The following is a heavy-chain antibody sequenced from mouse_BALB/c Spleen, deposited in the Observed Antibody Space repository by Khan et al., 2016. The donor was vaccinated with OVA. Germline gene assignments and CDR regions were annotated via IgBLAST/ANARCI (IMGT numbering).Heavy chain of an antibody. J-gene: IGHJ4*01. Sequence: QVQLKESGPGLVAPSQSLSITCTVSGFSLTSYGVHWVRQPPGKGLEWLVVIWSDGKTTYNSTLISRLSISKDNSKSQVFLKMNSLQTDDTAMYYCARNTHMNTTVMDYWGQGTSVTVSS. CDR1: GFSLTSYG. CDR3: ARNTHMNTTVMDY. V-gene: IGHV2-6*02. CDR2: IWSDGKT. D-gene: IGHD2-4*01.